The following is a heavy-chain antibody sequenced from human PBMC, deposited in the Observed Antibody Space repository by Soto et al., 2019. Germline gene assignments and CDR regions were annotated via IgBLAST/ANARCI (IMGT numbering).Heavy chain of an antibody. CDR3: GSDHCSSTSCFQVAP. V-gene: IGHV1-46*03. D-gene: IGHD2-2*01. J-gene: IGHJ5*02. Sequence: ASVKVSCKASGYTFTSYYMHWVRQAPGQGLEWMGIINPSGGSTNYAQKFQGRVTMTRDTSTTTVYMELSSLRSEDTAVYYCGSDHCSSTSCFQVAPWGKGTLVTVSS. CDR1: GYTFTSYY. CDR2: INPSGGST.